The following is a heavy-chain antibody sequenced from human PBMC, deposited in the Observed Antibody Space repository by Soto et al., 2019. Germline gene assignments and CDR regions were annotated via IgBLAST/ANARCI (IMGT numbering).Heavy chain of an antibody. Sequence: GGSLRLSCAASGFTFSSYAMSWVRQAPGKGLEWVSAISGSGGSTYYADSVKGRFTISRDNSKNTLYLQMNSLRAEDTAVYYCANGYDSSGYYRVYYFDYWGQGTLVTVSS. D-gene: IGHD3-22*01. CDR3: ANGYDSSGYYRVYYFDY. V-gene: IGHV3-23*01. J-gene: IGHJ4*02. CDR2: ISGSGGST. CDR1: GFTFSSYA.